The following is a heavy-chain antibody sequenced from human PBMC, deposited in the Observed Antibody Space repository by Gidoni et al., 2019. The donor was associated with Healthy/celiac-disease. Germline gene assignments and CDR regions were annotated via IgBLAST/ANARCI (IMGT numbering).Heavy chain of an antibody. CDR1: GYTFTSYD. Sequence: QVQLVQSGAEVKKPGASVQVSCKASGYTFTSYDINWVRQATGQGLEWMGWMNPNSGNTGYAQKFQGRVTMTRNTSISTAYMELSSLRSEDTAVYYCARSHTSDQTVYYFDYWGQGTLVTVSS. J-gene: IGHJ4*02. CDR2: MNPNSGNT. V-gene: IGHV1-8*01. D-gene: IGHD4-4*01. CDR3: ARSHTSDQTVYYFDY.